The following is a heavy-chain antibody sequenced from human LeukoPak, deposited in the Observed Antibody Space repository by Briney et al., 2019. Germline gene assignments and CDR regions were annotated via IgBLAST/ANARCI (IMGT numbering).Heavy chain of an antibody. V-gene: IGHV1-8*03. Sequence: GASVKVSCKASGYTFTSYDINWVRQATGQGLEWMGWMNPNSGNTGYAQKFQGRVTITRNTSISTAYMELSSLRSNDTAVYYCARLPDTMVRGVIDYWGQGTLVTVSS. J-gene: IGHJ4*02. D-gene: IGHD3-10*01. CDR3: ARLPDTMVRGVIDY. CDR2: MNPNSGNT. CDR1: GYTFTSYD.